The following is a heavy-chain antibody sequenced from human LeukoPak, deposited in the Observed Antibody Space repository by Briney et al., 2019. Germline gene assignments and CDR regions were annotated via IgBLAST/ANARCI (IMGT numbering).Heavy chain of an antibody. CDR1: GFTFSSYW. D-gene: IGHD6-19*01. CDR2: IKQDGSEK. Sequence: RSGGSLRLSCAASGFTFSSYWMSWVRQAPGKGLEWVANIKQDGSEKYYVDSVKGRFTISRDNAKNSLYLQMNSLRAEDTAVYYCATSPGYSSQGGDYWGQGTLVTVSS. V-gene: IGHV3-7*01. J-gene: IGHJ4*02. CDR3: ATSPGYSSQGGDY.